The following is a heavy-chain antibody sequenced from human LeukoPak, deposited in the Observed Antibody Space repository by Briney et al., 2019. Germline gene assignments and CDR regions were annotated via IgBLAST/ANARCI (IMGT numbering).Heavy chain of an antibody. CDR3: AAFIAVAGTYYFDY. CDR1: GFTFSSYE. CDR2: ISSSGSTI. V-gene: IGHV3-48*03. Sequence: PGGSLRLSCAASGFTFSSYEMNWVRQAPGKGLEAVSYISSSGSTIYYADSVKGRFTISRDNAKNSLYLQMNSLRAEDTAVYYCAAFIAVAGTYYFDYWGQGTLVTVSS. J-gene: IGHJ4*02. D-gene: IGHD6-19*01.